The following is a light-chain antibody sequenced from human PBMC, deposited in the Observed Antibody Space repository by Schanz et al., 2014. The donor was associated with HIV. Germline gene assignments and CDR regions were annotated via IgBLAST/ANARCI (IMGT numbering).Light chain of an antibody. CDR1: SSNIGTNT. V-gene: IGLV1-44*01. CDR2: SNS. Sequence: QSVLTQPPSVSGAPGQRVTISCSGSSSNIGTNTVSWYQQFPGTAPKLLIYSNSERPSGVPDRFSGSKSGTSASLAISGLRSEDEADYYCAAWDDTLSVYWVFGGGTKLTVL. J-gene: IGLJ3*02. CDR3: AAWDDTLSVYWV.